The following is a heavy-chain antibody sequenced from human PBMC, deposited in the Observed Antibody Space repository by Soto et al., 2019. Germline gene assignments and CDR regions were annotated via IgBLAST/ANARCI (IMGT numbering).Heavy chain of an antibody. CDR1: GGSISSYS. CDR2: IYYSGST. Sequence: SETLSLTCTVSGGSISSYSWSWIRQPPGKGLEWIGSIYYSGSTNYDPSLKSRVTISVDKSKNQFSLKLSSVTAEDTAVYYCARQHYHILTGYDPLGFDLWGQGTLVTVSS. CDR3: ARQHYHILTGYDPLGFDL. V-gene: IGHV4-59*08. J-gene: IGHJ5*02. D-gene: IGHD3-9*01.